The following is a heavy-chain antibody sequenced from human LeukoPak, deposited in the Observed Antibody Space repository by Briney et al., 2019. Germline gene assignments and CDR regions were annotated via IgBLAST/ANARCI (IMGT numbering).Heavy chain of an antibody. CDR2: ISGSGGNT. CDR1: AFTFSSYA. D-gene: IGHD6-19*01. J-gene: IGHJ4*02. V-gene: IGHV3-23*01. CDR3: AKGPSSGWRGFFDY. Sequence: PGVSLRLSCAASAFTFSSYAMSWVRQAPGKGLEWVSAISGSGGNTYYADSVKGRFTISRDNSKNTLYLQMNSLRAEDTAVYYCAKGPSSGWRGFFDYWGQGTLVTVSS.